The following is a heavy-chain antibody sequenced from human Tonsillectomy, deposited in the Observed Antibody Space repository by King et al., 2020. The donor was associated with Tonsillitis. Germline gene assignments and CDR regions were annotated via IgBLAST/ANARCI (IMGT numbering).Heavy chain of an antibody. D-gene: IGHD3-3*01. V-gene: IGHV3-7*03. Sequence: VQLVESGGGLVQPGGSLRLSCAASGFTFSSYWMSWVRQAPGKGLEWVANIKQDGSEKYYVDSVKGRFTISRDNAKNSLYLQMNSLRAEDTAVYYCARNATTAYYDFWSGYQTNYYYYGMDGWGQATTLTVSS. J-gene: IGHJ6*02. CDR2: IKQDGSEK. CDR3: ARNATTAYYDFWSGYQTNYYYYGMDG. CDR1: GFTFSSYW.